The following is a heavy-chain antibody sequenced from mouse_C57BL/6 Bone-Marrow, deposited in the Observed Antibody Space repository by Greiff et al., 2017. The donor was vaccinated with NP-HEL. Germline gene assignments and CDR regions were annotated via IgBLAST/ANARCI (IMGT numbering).Heavy chain of an antibody. CDR1: GFTFSSYG. D-gene: IGHD2-5*01. Sequence: EVKLVESGGDLVKPGGSPKLSCAASGFTFSSYGMSWVRPTPDKRLEWVATISSGGSYTYYPDSVKGRFTIYRDNAKNTLYLQMSSLKSEDTAMYYCARRHYSNYDWFAYWGQGTLVTVSA. CDR3: ARRHYSNYDWFAY. CDR2: ISSGGSYT. V-gene: IGHV5-6*02. J-gene: IGHJ3*01.